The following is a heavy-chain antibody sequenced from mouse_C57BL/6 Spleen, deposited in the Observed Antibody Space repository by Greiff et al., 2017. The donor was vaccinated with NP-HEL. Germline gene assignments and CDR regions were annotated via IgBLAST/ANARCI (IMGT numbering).Heavy chain of an antibody. CDR2: INPYNGGT. D-gene: IGHD2-1*01. V-gene: IGHV1-19*01. Sequence: EVQLQQSGPVLVKPGASVKMSCKASGYTFTDYYMNWVKQSHGKSLEWIGVINPYNGGTSYNQKFTGKATLTVDKSSSTAYMELNSLTSEDSAVCYCVRSYGKYGYFDVWGTGTTVTVAS. CDR3: VRSYGKYGYFDV. CDR1: GYTFTDYY. J-gene: IGHJ1*03.